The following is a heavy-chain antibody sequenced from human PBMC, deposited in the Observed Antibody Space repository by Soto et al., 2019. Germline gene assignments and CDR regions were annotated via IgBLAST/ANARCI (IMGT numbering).Heavy chain of an antibody. V-gene: IGHV4-30-4*08. D-gene: IGHD3-16*01. CDR3: AREDDGGDRDYYGLDV. J-gene: IGHJ6*02. CDR2: IHYSGSI. Sequence: QVQLQQSGPGLVKPSQTLSLTCTVSGGSISYEYYHWTWIRQSQGKGLECIGYIHYSGSIIYNPSFKSRVTISEDTSKNQFSLQLSSVTAADTAVYFCAREDDGGDRDYYGLDVWGQGTTVTVSS. CDR1: GGSISYEYYH.